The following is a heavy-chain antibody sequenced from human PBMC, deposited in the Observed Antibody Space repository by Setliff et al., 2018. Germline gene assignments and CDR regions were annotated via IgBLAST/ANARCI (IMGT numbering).Heavy chain of an antibody. J-gene: IGHJ3*01. Sequence: HPGGSLRLSCVASGFSISNYWMAWVRQAPGKGLEWVADIRQDATNKYYADPVKGRFTISRDNAKNSLYLQMNSLGVEDTAFYYCARAHRYFSDTSGYFYDQGRSAFDVWGQGTMVTVSS. D-gene: IGHD3-22*01. CDR1: GFSISNYW. CDR3: ARAHRYFSDTSGYFYDQGRSAFDV. V-gene: IGHV3-7*03. CDR2: IRQDATNK.